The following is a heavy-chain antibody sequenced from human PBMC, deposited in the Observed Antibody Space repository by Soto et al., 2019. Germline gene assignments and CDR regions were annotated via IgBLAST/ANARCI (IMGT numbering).Heavy chain of an antibody. CDR1: GGSISSSSYY. J-gene: IGHJ4*02. D-gene: IGHD4-17*01. CDR2: IFYSGSI. Sequence: SETLSLTCTVSGGSISSSSYYWGWIRQPPGKGLEWIGTIFYSGSIYYNPSLESRVTMSVDTSKDQFSLRLSAVTAADTAVYYCARDSGLPNDYWGKGTLVTVSS. V-gene: IGHV4-39*02. CDR3: ARDSGLPNDY.